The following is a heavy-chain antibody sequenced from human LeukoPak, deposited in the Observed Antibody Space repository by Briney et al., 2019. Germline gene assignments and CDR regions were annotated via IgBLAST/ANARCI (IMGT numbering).Heavy chain of an antibody. Sequence: GGSLRLSCAASGFTFSSYGMHWVRQAPGKGLEWVAVISYDGSNKYYADSVKGRFTISRDNSKNTLYLQMNSLRAEDTAVYYCARNPMTIYYYYYMDVWGKGTTVTVSS. V-gene: IGHV3-30*03. CDR1: GFTFSSYG. J-gene: IGHJ6*03. CDR2: ISYDGSNK. D-gene: IGHD3-3*01. CDR3: ARNPMTIYYYYYMDV.